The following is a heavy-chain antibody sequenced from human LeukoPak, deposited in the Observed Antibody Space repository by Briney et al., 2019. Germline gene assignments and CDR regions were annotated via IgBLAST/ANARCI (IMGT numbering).Heavy chain of an antibody. CDR1: GFTFLAYS. J-gene: IGHJ4*02. D-gene: IGHD3-3*02. Sequence: GRSLRLSCAASGFTFLAYSMHWVRQAPGKGLEWVAVMSYDETKKYYADSVKGRFTVSRDNAKNSLYLQMNSLRAEDTAVYYCARGISGPTNYFGYWGQGTLVTVSS. CDR2: MSYDETKK. CDR3: ARGISGPTNYFGY. V-gene: IGHV3-30-3*01.